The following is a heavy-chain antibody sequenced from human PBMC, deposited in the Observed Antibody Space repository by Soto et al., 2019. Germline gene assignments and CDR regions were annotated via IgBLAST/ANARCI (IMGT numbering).Heavy chain of an antibody. V-gene: IGHV1-69*06. J-gene: IGHJ6*02. CDR1: GGTFSSYA. D-gene: IGHD5-18*01. CDR2: IIPIFGTA. Sequence: QVQLVQSGAEVKKPGSSVKVSCKASGGTFSSYAISWVRQAPGQGLEWMGGIIPIFGTANYAQKFHGRVTITADKSTSTAYMELSSLRSEDTAVYYCAREASGYSYGPYYYYGMDVWGQGTTVTVSS. CDR3: AREASGYSYGPYYYYGMDV.